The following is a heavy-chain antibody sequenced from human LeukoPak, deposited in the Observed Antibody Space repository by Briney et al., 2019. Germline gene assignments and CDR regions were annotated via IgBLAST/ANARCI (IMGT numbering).Heavy chain of an antibody. CDR3: ARDTPPQDIVVVVAASHFFDY. D-gene: IGHD2-15*01. V-gene: IGHV1-18*01. CDR1: GYTFTSYG. Sequence: ASAKVSCKASGYTFTSYGISWVRQAPGQGLEWMGWISAYNGNTNYAQKLQGRVTMTTDTSTSTAYMELRSLRSDDTAVYYCARDTPPQDIVVVVAASHFFDYWGQGTLVTVSS. J-gene: IGHJ4*02. CDR2: ISAYNGNT.